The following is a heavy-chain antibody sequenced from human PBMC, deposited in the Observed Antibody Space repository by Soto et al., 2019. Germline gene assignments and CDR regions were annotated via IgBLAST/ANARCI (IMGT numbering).Heavy chain of an antibody. Sequence: GGSLRLSCAASGFTFGSYWMSWVRQAPGKGLEWVVNIKPDGSDRYYVDSVKGRFTISRDNAKSSPYLQINSLRDEDTAVYFCARDFGHGYYLDYWDRGTLVTVSS. D-gene: IGHD3-3*01. CDR2: IKPDGSDR. CDR3: ARDFGHGYYLDY. J-gene: IGHJ4*02. V-gene: IGHV3-7*01. CDR1: GFTFGSYW.